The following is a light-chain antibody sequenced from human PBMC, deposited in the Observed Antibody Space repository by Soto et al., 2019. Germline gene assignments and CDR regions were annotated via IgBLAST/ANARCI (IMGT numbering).Light chain of an antibody. CDR1: QGISSY. CDR3: QQSYSTTIT. CDR2: AAS. Sequence: AIRMTQYPSSLSASTGDRVTITCRASQGISSYLAWYQQKPGKAPKLLIYAASSLQSGVPSRFSGSGSGTDFTLTISSLQPEDFATYYCQQSYSTTITFGQGTRLEIK. V-gene: IGKV1-8*01. J-gene: IGKJ5*01.